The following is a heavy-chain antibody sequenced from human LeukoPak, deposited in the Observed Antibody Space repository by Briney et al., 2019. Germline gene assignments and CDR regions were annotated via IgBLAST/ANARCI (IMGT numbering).Heavy chain of an antibody. D-gene: IGHD6-6*01. CDR3: ARDHLPAYSSSPGGDNWFDP. Sequence: AASVKVSCTASGGTFSSYAISWVRQAPGQGLEWMGRIIPILGIANYAQKFQGRVTITADKSTSTAYMELSRLRSDDTAVYYCARDHLPAYSSSPGGDNWFDPWGQGTLVTVSS. CDR2: IIPILGIA. V-gene: IGHV1-69*04. J-gene: IGHJ5*02. CDR1: GGTFSSYA.